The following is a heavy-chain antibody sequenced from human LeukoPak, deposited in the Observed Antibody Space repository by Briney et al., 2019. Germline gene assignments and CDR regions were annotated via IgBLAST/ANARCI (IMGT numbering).Heavy chain of an antibody. D-gene: IGHD6-6*01. V-gene: IGHV3-21*01. CDR3: AKRVEYSSSSGTYMDV. CDR2: ISSSSSYI. J-gene: IGHJ6*03. Sequence: PGGSLRLSCAASGFTFSTYNMNWVRQAPGKGLEWVSSISSSSSYIYYADSVKGRFTISRDNAKNSLYLQMNSLRAEDTAVYYCAKRVEYSSSSGTYMDVWGKGTTVTVSS. CDR1: GFTFSTYN.